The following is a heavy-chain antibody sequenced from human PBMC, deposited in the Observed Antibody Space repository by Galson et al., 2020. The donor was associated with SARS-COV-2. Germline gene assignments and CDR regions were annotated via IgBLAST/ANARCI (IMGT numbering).Heavy chain of an antibody. CDR1: GYTFTSYD. Sequence: ASVKVSCKASGYTFTSYDINWVRQATGQGLEWMGWMNPTSGNTGYAQKFQGRVTMTRNTSISTAYMELSSLRSEDTAVYYCARTQQLVPDARGYYYYGIDVWGQGTTVTVSS. J-gene: IGHJ6*02. CDR2: MNPTSGNT. CDR3: ARTQQLVPDARGYYYYGIDV. V-gene: IGHV1-8*01. D-gene: IGHD6-13*01.